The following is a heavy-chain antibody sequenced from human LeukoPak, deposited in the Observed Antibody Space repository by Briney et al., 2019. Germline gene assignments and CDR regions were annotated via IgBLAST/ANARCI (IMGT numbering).Heavy chain of an antibody. CDR1: GFTFSSYG. V-gene: IGHV3-33*01. CDR2: IWYDGSNK. Sequence: SGGSLRLSCAASGFTFSSYGMHWVRRAPGKGLEWVAVIWYDGSNKYYADSVKGRFTISRDNSKNTLYLQMNSLRAEDTAVYYCARGPDMTTVTDWGQGTLVTVSS. J-gene: IGHJ4*02. CDR3: ARGPDMTTVTD. D-gene: IGHD4-17*01.